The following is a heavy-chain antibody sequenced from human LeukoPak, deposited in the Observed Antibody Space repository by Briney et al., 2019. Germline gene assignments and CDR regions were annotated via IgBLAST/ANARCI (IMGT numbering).Heavy chain of an antibody. J-gene: IGHJ1*01. CDR1: GFTFSSYS. CDR2: IGSSSSYI. D-gene: IGHD1-26*01. V-gene: IGHV3-21*01. CDR3: ARGGGATHFLEYFQH. Sequence: PGGSLRFSCAASGFTFSSYSMNWVRQAPGKGLEWVSSIGSSSSYIYYADSVKGRFTISRDNAKNSLYLQMNSLRAEDTAVYYCARGGGATHFLEYFQHWGQGTLVTVSS.